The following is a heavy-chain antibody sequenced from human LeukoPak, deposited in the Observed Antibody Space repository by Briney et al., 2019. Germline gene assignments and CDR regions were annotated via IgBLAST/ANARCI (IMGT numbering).Heavy chain of an antibody. Sequence: SETLSLTCDLYGVSFSGYYWSWIRQPPGKGQEWIGEINHSGSTNYNPSLKSRATISVDTSKNQFSLKLSSVTAADTAVYYCARFRIAAAWFDPWGQGTLVNVSS. D-gene: IGHD6-13*01. V-gene: IGHV4-34*01. J-gene: IGHJ5*02. CDR3: ARFRIAAAWFDP. CDR1: GVSFSGYY. CDR2: INHSGST.